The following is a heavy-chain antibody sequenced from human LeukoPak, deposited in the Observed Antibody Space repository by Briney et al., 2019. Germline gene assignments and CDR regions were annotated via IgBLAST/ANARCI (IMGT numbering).Heavy chain of an antibody. D-gene: IGHD4-17*01. J-gene: IGHJ4*02. V-gene: IGHV3-7*03. Sequence: PGGSLRLSCAASGFTFSTYWMTWVRQAPGKGLEWVANIKQEGSENYYVDSVKGRFTISRDNAKISLYLQMNSLRAEDTAVYYCARDRLYGYGDHTLDYWGQGTLVTVSS. CDR3: ARDRLYGYGDHTLDY. CDR1: GFTFSTYW. CDR2: IKQEGSEN.